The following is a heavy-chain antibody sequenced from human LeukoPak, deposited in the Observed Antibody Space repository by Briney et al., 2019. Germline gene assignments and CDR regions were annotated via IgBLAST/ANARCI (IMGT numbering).Heavy chain of an antibody. D-gene: IGHD4-17*01. CDR1: GFTFDDYA. J-gene: IGHJ4*02. Sequence: GGSLRLSCAASGFTFDDYAMHWVRQVPGKGLEWVSFISWDGGSTYYADSVKGRFTISRDNRKNSLYLPMNSLRAEDTALYYCAKGTLGDYRAGPDYWGRGTLVTVSS. V-gene: IGHV3-43D*03. CDR2: ISWDGGST. CDR3: AKGTLGDYRAGPDY.